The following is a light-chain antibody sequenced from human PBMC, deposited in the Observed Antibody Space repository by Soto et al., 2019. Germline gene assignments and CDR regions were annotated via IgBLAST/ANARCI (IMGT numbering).Light chain of an antibody. CDR3: SSFTSSSTWV. CDR1: SGDIGGYNS. CDR2: EVV. Sequence: QSVLTQPASVSGSPGQSITISCTGTSGDIGGYNSVSWYQQHPGKAPKLRIYEVVKRPSGGSNRFSGSKSGNTASLTISGLQADDEADYYCSSFTSSSTWVFGGGTQLTVL. V-gene: IGLV2-14*01. J-gene: IGLJ3*02.